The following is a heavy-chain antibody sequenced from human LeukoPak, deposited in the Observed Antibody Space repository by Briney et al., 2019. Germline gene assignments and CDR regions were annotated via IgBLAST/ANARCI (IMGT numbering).Heavy chain of an antibody. V-gene: IGHV3-64*01. CDR3: ARGTGWLCDY. Sequence: GGSLRLFCAASGFTFSNYAMHWVRQAPGKGLEYVSAISSNGGSTSYANSVKGRFTISRDNSKNMLYLQMGSLRAEDMAVYFCARGTGWLCDYWGQGALVTVSS. CDR2: ISSNGGST. D-gene: IGHD3-22*01. CDR1: GFTFSNYA. J-gene: IGHJ4*02.